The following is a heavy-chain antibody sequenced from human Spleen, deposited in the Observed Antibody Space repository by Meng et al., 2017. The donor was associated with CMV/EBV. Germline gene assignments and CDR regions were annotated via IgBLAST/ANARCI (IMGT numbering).Heavy chain of an antibody. CDR2: ISYDGSNK. Sequence: GGSLRLSCAASGFTFSSYAMHWVRQAPGKGLEWVAVISYDGSNKYYADSVKGRFTISRDNAKNSLYLQMNSLRAEDTAVYYCASILSVTTAGLGMDVWGQGTTVTVSS. J-gene: IGHJ6*02. CDR3: ASILSVTTAGLGMDV. V-gene: IGHV3-30-3*01. D-gene: IGHD4-17*01. CDR1: GFTFSSYA.